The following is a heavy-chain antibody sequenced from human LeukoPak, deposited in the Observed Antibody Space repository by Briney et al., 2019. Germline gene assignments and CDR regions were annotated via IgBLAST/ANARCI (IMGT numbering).Heavy chain of an antibody. Sequence: ASVKVSCKASGYTFTSYAMHWVRQAPGQRLEWMGWINAGNGNTKNSQKFQGRVTITRDTSASTAYMELSSLRSQDTAVYYCAREWDYGDYLSWGQGTLVTVSS. D-gene: IGHD4-17*01. J-gene: IGHJ5*02. CDR1: GYTFTSYA. CDR2: INAGNGNT. V-gene: IGHV1-3*01. CDR3: AREWDYGDYLS.